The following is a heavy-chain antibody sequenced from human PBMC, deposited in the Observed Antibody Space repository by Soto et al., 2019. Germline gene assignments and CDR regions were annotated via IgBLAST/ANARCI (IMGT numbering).Heavy chain of an antibody. D-gene: IGHD2-8*01. CDR1: GGSFSGYY. J-gene: IGHJ4*02. CDR3: ASGYYYFYY. CDR2: INHRGST. V-gene: IGHV4-34*01. Sequence: QVQLQQWGAGLLKPSETLSLTCAVYGGSFSGYYWSWIRQPPGKGLEWIGEINHRGSTNYHPSLKSRVTIAVDTSKHHFSLKLSSVPAADTALYYCASGYYYFYYWGQGTLVTVSS.